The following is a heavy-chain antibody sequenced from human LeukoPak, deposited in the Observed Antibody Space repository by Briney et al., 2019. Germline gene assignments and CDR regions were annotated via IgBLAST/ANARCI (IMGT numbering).Heavy chain of an antibody. V-gene: IGHV3-30*01. Sequence: PGGSLRLSCAASGFTFSSYAMHWVRQAPGKGLEWVAVISYDGSNKYYADSVKGRFTISRDNSKNALCPQMNSLRAEDTAVYYCARAADYWGQGTLVTVSS. CDR2: ISYDGSNK. CDR3: ARAADY. J-gene: IGHJ4*02. CDR1: GFTFSSYA.